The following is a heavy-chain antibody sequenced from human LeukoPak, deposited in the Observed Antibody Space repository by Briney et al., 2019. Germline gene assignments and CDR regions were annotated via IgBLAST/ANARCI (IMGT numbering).Heavy chain of an antibody. CDR3: ARGRLWPTHYFDY. V-gene: IGHV4-34*01. CDR1: GGSFSGYY. J-gene: IGHJ4*02. D-gene: IGHD5-18*01. CDR2: INHSGST. Sequence: SKTLSLTCAVYGGSFSGYYWSWIRQPPGKGLEWIGEINHSGSTNYNPSLKSRVTISVDTSKNQFSLKLSSVTAADTAVYYCARGRLWPTHYFDYWGQGTLVTVSS.